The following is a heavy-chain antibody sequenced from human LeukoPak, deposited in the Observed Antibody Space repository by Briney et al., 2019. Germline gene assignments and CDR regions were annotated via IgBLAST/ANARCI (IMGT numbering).Heavy chain of an antibody. CDR2: ISYDGSNK. D-gene: IGHD6-13*01. J-gene: IGHJ6*02. V-gene: IGHV3-30*18. CDR3: AKATEGIAAAGYGMDV. Sequence: GGSLRLSCAASGFTFSSYGMHWVRQAPGKGLEWVAVISYDGSNKYYADSVKGRFTISRDNSKNTLYLQMNSLRAEDTAVYYCAKATEGIAAAGYGMDVWGQGTTVTVSS. CDR1: GFTFSSYG.